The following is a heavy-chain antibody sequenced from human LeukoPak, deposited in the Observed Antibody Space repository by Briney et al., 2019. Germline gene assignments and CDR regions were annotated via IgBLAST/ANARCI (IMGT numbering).Heavy chain of an antibody. D-gene: IGHD6-13*01. V-gene: IGHV1-8*01. J-gene: IGHJ4*02. CDR3: ARTRQLVRKDFDY. CDR1: GYAFTSYD. CDR2: MNPNSGNT. Sequence: ASVKVSCKASGYAFTSYDINWVRQATGQGLEWMGWMNPNSGNTGYAQKFQGRVTMTRNTSISTAYMELSSLRSEDTAVYYCARTRQLVRKDFDYWGQGTLVTVSS.